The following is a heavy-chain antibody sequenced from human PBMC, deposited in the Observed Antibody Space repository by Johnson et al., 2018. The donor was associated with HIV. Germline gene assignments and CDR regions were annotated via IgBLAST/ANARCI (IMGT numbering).Heavy chain of an antibody. Sequence: QEKLVESGGGVVQPGRSLRLSCAASGFTFSTYGMHWVRQAPGKGLEWVAVMWYDGSNKYYADSVKGRFNISRDNAKNSLFLQMNSLRAEDTALYYCARRGWELWTTQNAFDIWGKGTMVTVSS. CDR1: GFTFSTYG. CDR2: MWYDGSNK. V-gene: IGHV3-33*03. D-gene: IGHD1-26*01. CDR3: ARRGWELWTTQNAFDI. J-gene: IGHJ3*02.